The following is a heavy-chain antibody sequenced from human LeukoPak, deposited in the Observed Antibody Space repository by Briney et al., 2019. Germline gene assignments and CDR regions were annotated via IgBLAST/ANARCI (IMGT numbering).Heavy chain of an antibody. V-gene: IGHV3-21*01. Sequence: GGSLRLSCAASGVTFSSYSMKWGRQAPGGGVEWGSSISSSSTFLYYADSVKCPFSISRDNPKNSLYLQMNSLRAEDTAVYYCARDHMVRGEIDYWGQGTLVTVSS. CDR1: GVTFSSYS. CDR2: ISSSSTFL. D-gene: IGHD3-10*01. J-gene: IGHJ4*02. CDR3: ARDHMVRGEIDY.